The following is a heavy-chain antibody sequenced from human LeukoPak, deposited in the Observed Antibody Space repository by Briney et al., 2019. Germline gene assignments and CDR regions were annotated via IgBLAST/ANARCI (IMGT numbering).Heavy chain of an antibody. V-gene: IGHV3-30-3*01. CDR3: AKDQIAVAVYYFDY. Sequence: GRSLRLSCAASGFTFSSYALHWVRQAPGKGLEWVAVISYDGSNKYYADSVKGRFTISRDNSKNTLYLQMNSLRAEDTAVYYCAKDQIAVAVYYFDYWGQGTLVTVSS. CDR2: ISYDGSNK. D-gene: IGHD6-19*01. CDR1: GFTFSSYA. J-gene: IGHJ4*02.